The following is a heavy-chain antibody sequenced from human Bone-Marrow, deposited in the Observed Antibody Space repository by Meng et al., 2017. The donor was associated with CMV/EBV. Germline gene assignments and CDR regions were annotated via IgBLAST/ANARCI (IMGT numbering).Heavy chain of an antibody. V-gene: IGHV1-2*02. CDR3: ARTECGGDCYSGRYYYYGMDV. Sequence: ASVKVSCKASGYTFTGYYMHWVRQAPGQGLEWMGWINPNSGGTNYAQKFQGRVTMTRDTSISTAYMELSRLRSDDTAVYYCARTECGGDCYSGRYYYYGMDVWGQGTTVTVCS. CDR1: GYTFTGYY. J-gene: IGHJ6*02. D-gene: IGHD2-21*01. CDR2: INPNSGGT.